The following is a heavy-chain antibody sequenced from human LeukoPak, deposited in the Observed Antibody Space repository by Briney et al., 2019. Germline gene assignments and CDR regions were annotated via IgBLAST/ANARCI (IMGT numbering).Heavy chain of an antibody. J-gene: IGHJ4*02. CDR3: ARDSSGYYYDY. Sequence: GGSLRLSCAASEFSFSNFAMAWVRQAPGKGLEWVANIKQDGSEKYYVDSVKGRFTISRDNAKNSLYLQMNSLRAEDTAVYYCARDSSGYYYDYWGQGTLVTVSS. CDR1: EFSFSNFA. D-gene: IGHD3-22*01. CDR2: IKQDGSEK. V-gene: IGHV3-7*01.